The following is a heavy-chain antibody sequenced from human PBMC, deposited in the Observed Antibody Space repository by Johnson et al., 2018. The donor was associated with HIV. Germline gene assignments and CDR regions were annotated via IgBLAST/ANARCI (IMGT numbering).Heavy chain of an antibody. J-gene: IGHJ3*02. D-gene: IGHD5-18*01. Sequence: QVQLVESGGGLVKPGGSLRLSCAASGFTFSDYYMSWIRQAPGKGLEWVSYISSSGSTIYYEDSVKGRFTISRDNAKNSLYLQMNSLRAEDTAVYYCASIYSYGLRAAFDIWGQGTMVTVSS. CDR3: ASIYSYGLRAAFDI. CDR2: ISSSGSTI. CDR1: GFTFSDYY. V-gene: IGHV3-11*04.